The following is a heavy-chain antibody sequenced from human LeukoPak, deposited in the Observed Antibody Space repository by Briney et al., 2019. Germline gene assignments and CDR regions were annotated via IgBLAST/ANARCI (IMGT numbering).Heavy chain of an antibody. D-gene: IGHD1-26*01. CDR2: INPSGGST. V-gene: IGHV1-46*01. J-gene: IGHJ4*02. CDR1: GYTFINYY. Sequence: ASVKFSCKASGYTFINYYMHWVRQAPGQGLEWMGIINPSGGSTRYPQKFQGRVTMTRDTSTSTVYMELSSLRSEDTAVYYCARSYSGSYYAESGVDYWGQGTLVTVSS. CDR3: ARSYSGSYYAESGVDY.